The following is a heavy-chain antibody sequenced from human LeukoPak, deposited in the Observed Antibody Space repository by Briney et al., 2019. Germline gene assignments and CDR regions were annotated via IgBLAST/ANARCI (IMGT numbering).Heavy chain of an antibody. CDR2: IGSGSGGST. V-gene: IGHV3-23*01. CDR1: GFTFSTYA. CDR3: VKSTGWYRGSWYLIY. Sequence: GGSLRLSCAASGFTFSTYAMTWVRQAPGKGLEWVSGIGSGSGGSTYYADSVKGRFSISRDNSKNTLDLQMNSLRAEDTAIYYCVKSTGWYRGSWYLIYWGQGILVTVSS. D-gene: IGHD6-13*01. J-gene: IGHJ4*02.